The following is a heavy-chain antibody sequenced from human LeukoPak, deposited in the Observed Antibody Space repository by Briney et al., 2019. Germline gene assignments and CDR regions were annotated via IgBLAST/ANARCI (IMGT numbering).Heavy chain of an antibody. CDR3: ARQGAFDP. CDR2: IYYGWST. V-gene: IGHV4-59*08. D-gene: IGHD1-26*01. J-gene: IGHJ5*02. Sequence: SETLSLTCSVSGGSISSYYWTWIRRPPEKGLEWIGHIYYGWSTNYNPSLKSRVTISVDTSKNQFSLRLSSMTAADTAVYYCARQGAFDPWGQGTLVTVSS. CDR1: GGSISSYY.